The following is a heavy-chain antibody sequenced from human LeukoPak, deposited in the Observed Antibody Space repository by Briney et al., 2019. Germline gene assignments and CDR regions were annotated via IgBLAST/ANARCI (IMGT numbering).Heavy chain of an antibody. CDR1: GGSINSGGYY. CDR2: ISASGKT. D-gene: IGHD1-26*01. CDR3: ASLSRSGSYPDY. V-gene: IGHV4-61*02. J-gene: IGHJ4*02. Sequence: PSQTLSLTCTVSGGSINSGGYYWSWIRQSAGKGLERIGRISASGKTNYNPSLEDRVTISVDTSKNQFSLKLRSVTATDTAMYYCASLSRSGSYPDYWGQGTLVTVSS.